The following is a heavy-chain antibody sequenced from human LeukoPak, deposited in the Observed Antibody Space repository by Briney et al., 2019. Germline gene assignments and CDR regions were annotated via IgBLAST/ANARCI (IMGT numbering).Heavy chain of an antibody. Sequence: PSETLSLTGTVSGGSISSHFWTWIRQPPGKGLEWIGYIHYSGNTNYNPSLKSRLSISVDTSKNEFSLKLTSVTAADTAVYYCARDFLECSRASCLNWFDPWGQGTLVTVSS. J-gene: IGHJ5*02. V-gene: IGHV4-59*11. CDR3: ARDFLECSRASCLNWFDP. D-gene: IGHD2-2*01. CDR1: GGSISSHF. CDR2: IHYSGNT.